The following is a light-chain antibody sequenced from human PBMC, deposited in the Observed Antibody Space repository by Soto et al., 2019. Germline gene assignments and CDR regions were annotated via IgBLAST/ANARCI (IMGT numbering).Light chain of an antibody. CDR1: QSINNY. V-gene: IGKV1-39*01. J-gene: IGKJ4*01. CDR2: GAS. Sequence: DIQMTQSPSSLSASVGDRVTITCRASQSINNYLSWYQQKSGKAPDRLIFGASTLASGVPSRFSGSGYRTNFTLTISGLQPEDVATYFCQQTFSSPLTFGGGTKVDIK. CDR3: QQTFSSPLT.